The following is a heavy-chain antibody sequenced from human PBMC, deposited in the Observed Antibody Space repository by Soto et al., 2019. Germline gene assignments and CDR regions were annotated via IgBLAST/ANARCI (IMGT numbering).Heavy chain of an antibody. CDR3: ARFSLYGSGSYPDY. D-gene: IGHD3-10*01. J-gene: IGHJ4*02. Sequence: SQTLPLTYSVAGGTSGNGGGYWSFKQKNPGKGLEWIGYIYYSGSTYYNPSLKSRVTISVDTSKNQFSLKLSSVTAADTAVYYCARFSLYGSGSYPDYWGQGTLVTVSS. V-gene: IGHV4-31*03. CDR1: GGTSGNGGGY. CDR2: IYYSGST.